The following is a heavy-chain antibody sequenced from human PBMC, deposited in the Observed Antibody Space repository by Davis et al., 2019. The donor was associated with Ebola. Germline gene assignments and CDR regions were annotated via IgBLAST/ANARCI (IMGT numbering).Heavy chain of an antibody. D-gene: IGHD3-10*01. J-gene: IGHJ4*02. CDR2: ISSSGSTI. V-gene: IGHV3-48*04. Sequence: GESLKISCAASGFSFSSYSMNWVRQAPGKGLEWVSYISSSGSTIYYADSVKGRFTISRDNAKNSLYLQMNSLRAEDTAVYYCACGNYYGSGSYRDWGQGTLVTVSS. CDR3: ACGNYYGSGSYRD. CDR1: GFSFSSYS.